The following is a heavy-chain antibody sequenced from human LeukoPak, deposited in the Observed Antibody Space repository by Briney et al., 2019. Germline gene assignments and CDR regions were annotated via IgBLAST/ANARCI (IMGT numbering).Heavy chain of an antibody. CDR3: ARDRAYSSSWSYYYYGMDV. CDR2: IYTSGST. V-gene: IGHV4-4*07. J-gene: IGHJ6*02. D-gene: IGHD6-13*01. CDR1: GDSIGTYY. Sequence: SETLSLTCTVSGDSIGTYYWSWVRQPAGKGLEWIGRIYTSGSTNYNPSLKSRVTMSVDTSKNQFSLKLSSVTAADTAVYYCARDRAYSSSWSYYYYGMDVWGQGTTVTVSS.